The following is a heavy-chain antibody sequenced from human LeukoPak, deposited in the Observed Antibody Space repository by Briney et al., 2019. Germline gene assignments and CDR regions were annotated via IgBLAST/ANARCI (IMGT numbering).Heavy chain of an antibody. V-gene: IGHV4-30-2*01. CDR2: IYHSGST. CDR1: GGSISSGGYS. CDR3: ARGGITMVRGVRNNWFDP. D-gene: IGHD3-10*01. Sequence: SQTLSLTCAVSGGSISSGGYSWSWIRQPPGKGLEWIGYIYHSGSTYYNPSLKSRVTISVDRSKNQFSLKLSSATAADTAVYYCARGGITMVRGVRNNWFDPWGQGTLVTVSS. J-gene: IGHJ5*02.